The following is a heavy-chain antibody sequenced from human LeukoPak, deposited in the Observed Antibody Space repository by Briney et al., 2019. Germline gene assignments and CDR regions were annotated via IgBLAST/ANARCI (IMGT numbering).Heavy chain of an antibody. CDR1: GFMFKNYG. CDR2: ISYSGANT. D-gene: IGHD2-21*01. V-gene: IGHV3-23*01. CDR3: ADDYSSEGHFDY. Sequence: AGGSLRLSCATSGFMFKNYGMSWVRQAPGRGLEWVSTISYSGANTHYADSVRGRFTISRDNSKNTLSLQMNSLRVEDTAIYYCADDYSSEGHFDYWGQGTRVTVSS. J-gene: IGHJ4*02.